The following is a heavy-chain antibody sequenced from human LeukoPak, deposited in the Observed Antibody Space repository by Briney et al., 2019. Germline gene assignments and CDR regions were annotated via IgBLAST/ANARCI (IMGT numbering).Heavy chain of an antibody. J-gene: IGHJ4*02. D-gene: IGHD2-15*01. CDR1: GGSISSSSYY. CDR2: IYYSGST. CDR3: ARYCSGGSCLTRYYFDY. V-gene: IGHV4-39*01. Sequence: PSETLSLTCTVSGGSISSSSYYWGWIRQPPGKGLEWIGGIYYSGSTYYNPSLKSRVTISVDTSKNQFSLKLSSVTAADTAVYYCARYCSGGSCLTRYYFDYWGQGTLVTVSS.